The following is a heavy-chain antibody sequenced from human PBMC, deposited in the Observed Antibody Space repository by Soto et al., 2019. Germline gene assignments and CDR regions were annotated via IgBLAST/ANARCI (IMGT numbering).Heavy chain of an antibody. CDR2: FVGGGVST. Sequence: PGGSLRLSCAASGFIFGAHAMSWVRQAPGKGLEWVLAFVGGGVSTYYADSVKGRFTISRDISKNTLHLQLNSLRAEDTAVYFCAKESRGIAPTVTGYWGQGTLVTVSS. D-gene: IGHD6-13*01. J-gene: IGHJ4*02. V-gene: IGHV3-23*01. CDR3: AKESRGIAPTVTGY. CDR1: GFIFGAHA.